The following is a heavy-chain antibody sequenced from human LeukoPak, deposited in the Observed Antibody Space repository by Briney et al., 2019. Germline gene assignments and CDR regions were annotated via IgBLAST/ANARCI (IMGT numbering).Heavy chain of an antibody. CDR3: ARAGGGQQLVVATLDY. D-gene: IGHD6-13*01. Sequence: PGGSLRLSCAASRFTFSSYAMHWVRQAPGKGLEWVAVISYDGSNKYYADSVKGRFTISRDNSKNTLYLQMNSLRAEDTAVYYCARAGGGQQLVVATLDYWGQGTLVTVSS. CDR1: RFTFSSYA. V-gene: IGHV3-30*04. CDR2: ISYDGSNK. J-gene: IGHJ4*02.